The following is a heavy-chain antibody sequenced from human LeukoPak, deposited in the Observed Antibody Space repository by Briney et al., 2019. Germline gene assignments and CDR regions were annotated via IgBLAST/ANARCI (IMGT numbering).Heavy chain of an antibody. Sequence: GGSLRLSCAASGFTFSSYGMHWVRQAPGKGLEGVAFIRYDGSNKYYADSVKGRFTISRDNSKNTLYLQMNSLRAEDTAVYYCAKDGMELWFGELDGFFDYWGQGTLVTVSS. D-gene: IGHD3-10*01. J-gene: IGHJ4*02. CDR2: IRYDGSNK. V-gene: IGHV3-30*02. CDR1: GFTFSSYG. CDR3: AKDGMELWFGELDGFFDY.